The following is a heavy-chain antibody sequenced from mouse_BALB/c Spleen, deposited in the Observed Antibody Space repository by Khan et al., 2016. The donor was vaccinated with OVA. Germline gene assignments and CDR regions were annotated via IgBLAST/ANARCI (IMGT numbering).Heavy chain of an antibody. CDR2: ISSGGDYT. CDR1: GFTFSSYS. V-gene: IGHV5-6*01. Sequence: EVELVESGGDLVKPGGSLKLSCAASGFTFSSYSMSWVRQTPDKRLEWVASISSGGDYTYYPDRVTGRFTISRDNAKNTLYLQMSELKSEDTARYYCANHLTGSFAYWGQGTLVTVSA. D-gene: IGHD4-1*01. J-gene: IGHJ3*01. CDR3: ANHLTGSFAY.